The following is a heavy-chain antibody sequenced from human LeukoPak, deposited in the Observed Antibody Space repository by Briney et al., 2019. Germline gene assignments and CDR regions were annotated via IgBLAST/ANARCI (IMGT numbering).Heavy chain of an antibody. V-gene: IGHV1-18*01. Sequence: GASVKVSCKASGYTFTSYGISWVRQAPGQGLEWMGWISAYNGNTNYAQKLQGRVTMTTDTSTSTAYMELRSLRSDDTAVYYCAGDRSVVVAAISSHWFDPWGQGTLVTVSS. CDR3: AGDRSVVVAAISSHWFDP. J-gene: IGHJ5*02. CDR1: GYTFTSYG. D-gene: IGHD2-15*01. CDR2: ISAYNGNT.